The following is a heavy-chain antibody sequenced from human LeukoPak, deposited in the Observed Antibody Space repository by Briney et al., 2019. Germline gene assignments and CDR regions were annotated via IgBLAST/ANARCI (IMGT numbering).Heavy chain of an antibody. J-gene: IGHJ4*02. CDR3: ARDGYSFGHDFDY. D-gene: IGHD5-18*01. CDR2: IKGYGSST. V-gene: IGHV3-74*01. Sequence: GGSLRLSCAASGFTFSSYGMHWVRHTPGKGLVWVSRIKGYGSSTSYADSVKGRFTISRDTAKNTLYLQMNSLRAEDTAVYYCARDGYSFGHDFDYWGQGTLVTVSS. CDR1: GFTFSSYG.